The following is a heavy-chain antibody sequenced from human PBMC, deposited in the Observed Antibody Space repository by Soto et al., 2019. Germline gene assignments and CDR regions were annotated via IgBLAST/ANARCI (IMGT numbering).Heavy chain of an antibody. Sequence: ASVKVSCKASGYTFTSYYMHWVRQAPGQGLEWMGIINPSGGSTSYAQKFQGRVTMTRDTSTSTVYMELSSLRSEDTAVYYCARDLGQWLDYYYYGMDVWGQGTTVTVSS. V-gene: IGHV1-46*03. J-gene: IGHJ6*02. D-gene: IGHD6-19*01. CDR1: GYTFTSYY. CDR2: INPSGGST. CDR3: ARDLGQWLDYYYYGMDV.